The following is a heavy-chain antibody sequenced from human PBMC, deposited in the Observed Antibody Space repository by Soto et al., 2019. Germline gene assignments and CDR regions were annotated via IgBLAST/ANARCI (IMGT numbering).Heavy chain of an antibody. Sequence: GGSLRLSCTASGFTFGDYAMSWFRQAPGKGLEWVGFIRSKAYGGTTEYAASVKGRFTISRDDSKSIAYLQMNSLKTEDTAVYYCTRGLGQWLVRGDAFDIWGQGTMVTVSS. J-gene: IGHJ3*02. V-gene: IGHV3-49*03. CDR3: TRGLGQWLVRGDAFDI. CDR1: GFTFGDYA. D-gene: IGHD6-19*01. CDR2: IRSKAYGGTT.